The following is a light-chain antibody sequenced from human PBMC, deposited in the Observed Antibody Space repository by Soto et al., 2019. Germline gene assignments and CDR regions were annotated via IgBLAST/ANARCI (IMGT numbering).Light chain of an antibody. CDR3: QQRSEWPRT. CDR1: QSISSS. V-gene: IGKV3-11*01. J-gene: IGKJ1*01. Sequence: EIVLTQSPATLSLSPGERATLSCRASQSISSSLAWYQQKPGQAPRLLIYDASSRATGFPARFSGSGSGTDFTLTIGSLEPEDFAVYYYQQRSEWPRTFGQGTKVDIK. CDR2: DAS.